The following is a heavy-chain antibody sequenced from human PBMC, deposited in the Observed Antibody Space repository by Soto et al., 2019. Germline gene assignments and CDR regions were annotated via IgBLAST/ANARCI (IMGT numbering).Heavy chain of an antibody. Sequence: SVTVSCQASGFTFTSSALQWVRQARGQRLEWIGWIVVGSGNTNYAQKFQERVTITRDMSTSTAYMELSSLRSEDTAVYYCAADRASSSWYFDYYYGMDVWGQGTTVTVSS. J-gene: IGHJ6*02. CDR3: AADRASSSWYFDYYYGMDV. D-gene: IGHD6-13*01. CDR1: GFTFTSSA. V-gene: IGHV1-58*01. CDR2: IVVGSGNT.